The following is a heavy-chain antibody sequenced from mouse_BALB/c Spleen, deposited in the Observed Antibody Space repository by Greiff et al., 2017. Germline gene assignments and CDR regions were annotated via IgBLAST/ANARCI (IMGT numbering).Heavy chain of an antibody. Sequence: ESGPGLVKPSQSLSLTCSVTGYSITSGYYWNWIRQFPGNKLEWMGYISYDGSNNYNPSLKNRISITRDTSKNQFFLKLNSVTTEDTATYYCAGLTLDYWGQGTTLTVSS. CDR1: GYSITSGYY. D-gene: IGHD3-1*01. CDR2: ISYDGSN. J-gene: IGHJ2*01. V-gene: IGHV3-6*02. CDR3: AGLTLDY.